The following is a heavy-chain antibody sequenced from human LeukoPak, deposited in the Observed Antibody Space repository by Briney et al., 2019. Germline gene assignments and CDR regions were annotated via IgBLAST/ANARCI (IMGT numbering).Heavy chain of an antibody. D-gene: IGHD6-13*01. CDR1: GGSFSGYY. V-gene: IGHV4-34*01. J-gene: IGHJ4*02. CDR2: INHSGST. CDR3: ARGVRRYSSSPGY. Sequence: SETLSLTCAVYGGSFSGYYWSWIRQPPGKGLEWIGEINHSGSTNHNPSLKSRVTISVDTSKNQFSLKLSSVTAADTAVYYCARGVRRYSSSPGYWGQGTLVTVSS.